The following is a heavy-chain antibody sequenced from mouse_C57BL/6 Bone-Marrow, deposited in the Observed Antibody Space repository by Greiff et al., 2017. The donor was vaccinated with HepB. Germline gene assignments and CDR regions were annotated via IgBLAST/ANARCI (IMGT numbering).Heavy chain of an antibody. CDR3: TPSPFTVPHYAMDY. CDR1: GFNIKDDY. Sequence: EVNVVESGAELVRPGASVKLSCTASGFNIKDDYMHWVKQRPEQGLEWIGWIDPENGDTEYASKFQGKATITADTSSNTAYLQLSSLTSEDTAVYYCTPSPFTVPHYAMDYWGQGTSVTVSS. D-gene: IGHD1-1*01. V-gene: IGHV14-4*01. CDR2: IDPENGDT. J-gene: IGHJ4*01.